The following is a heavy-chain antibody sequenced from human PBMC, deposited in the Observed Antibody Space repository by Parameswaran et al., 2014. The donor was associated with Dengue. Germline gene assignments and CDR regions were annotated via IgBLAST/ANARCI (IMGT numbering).Heavy chain of an antibody. Sequence: SWVRQAPGQGLEWMGGIIPIFGTARYAQKFQDRVSITADEPTSTAYMELSSLRSEDTAMYYCATRGPTLASEYWGRGNTGHRLL. J-gene: IGHJ4*02. V-gene: IGHV1-69*01. CDR2: IIPIFGTA. CDR3: ATRGPTLASEY.